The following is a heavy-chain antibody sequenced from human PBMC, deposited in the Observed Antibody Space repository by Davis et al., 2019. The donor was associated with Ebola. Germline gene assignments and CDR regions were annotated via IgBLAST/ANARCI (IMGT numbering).Heavy chain of an antibody. CDR2: INPNDGRT. V-gene: IGHV1-46*01. CDR1: GYTFTNYY. CDR3: ARGRPSYNWNSMDY. D-gene: IGHD1-7*01. J-gene: IGHJ4*02. Sequence: ASVKVSCKASGYTFTNYYMHWVRQAPGQGLEWMGMINPNDGRTIYAQKLQGRVTMTTDTSTSTAYMELRSLRSDDTAVYFCARGRPSYNWNSMDYWGQGTLVTVSS.